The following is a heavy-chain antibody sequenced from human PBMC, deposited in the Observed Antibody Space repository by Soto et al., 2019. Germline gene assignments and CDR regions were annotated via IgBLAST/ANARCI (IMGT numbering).Heavy chain of an antibody. Sequence: GGSLRLSCAASGFTFSSYAMHWVRQAPGKGLEWVAVISYDGGNKYYADSVKGRFTISRDNSKNTLYLQMNSLRAEDTAVYYCARALPVVVAGYAFDIWGQGAMVTVS. CDR3: ARALPVVVAGYAFDI. CDR2: ISYDGGNK. V-gene: IGHV3-30-3*01. CDR1: GFTFSSYA. D-gene: IGHD2-15*01. J-gene: IGHJ3*02.